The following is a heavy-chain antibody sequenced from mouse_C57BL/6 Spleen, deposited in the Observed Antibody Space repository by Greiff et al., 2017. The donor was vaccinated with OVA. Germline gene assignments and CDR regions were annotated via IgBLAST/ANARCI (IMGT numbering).Heavy chain of an antibody. CDR2: IDPPDSYT. CDR1: GYTFTSYC. D-gene: IGHD2-4*01. CDR3: AKGDNCYDDAWFAY. J-gene: IGHJ3*01. Sequence: VQLQQPGAELVKPGASVKLSCKASGYTFTSYCMQWVKQRPGQGLEWIGEIDPPDSYTNYNQKFKGKATLTVDTSSSTAYMQLSSLTSEDSAVDYGAKGDNCYDDAWFAYWGQGTLVTVSA. V-gene: IGHV1-50*01.